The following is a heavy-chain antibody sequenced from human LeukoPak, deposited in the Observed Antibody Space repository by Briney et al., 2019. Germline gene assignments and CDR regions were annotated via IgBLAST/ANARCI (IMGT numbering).Heavy chain of an antibody. D-gene: IGHD3-16*01. Sequence: EASVKVSCKASGFTFTSSAMQWVRQARGQRLEWIGWIDVGSGNTNYAQKFQERVTFTRDMSTSTAYMELSSLRSEDTAVYYCAAQIGDYDYVWGSYPDWGQGTLVTVSS. CDR1: GFTFTSSA. V-gene: IGHV1-58*02. CDR2: IDVGSGNT. J-gene: IGHJ4*02. CDR3: AAQIGDYDYVWGSYPD.